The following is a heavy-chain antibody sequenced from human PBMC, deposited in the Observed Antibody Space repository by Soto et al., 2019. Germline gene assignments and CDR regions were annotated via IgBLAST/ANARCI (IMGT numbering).Heavy chain of an antibody. CDR3: ARSEVIPEGCDY. J-gene: IGHJ4*02. CDR1: GYIFTTYA. V-gene: IGHV1-3*01. D-gene: IGHD3-16*02. Sequence: GASVKVSCKASGYIFTTYALHWVRQAPGQRLEWMGWINAGKGNTKYSKKFQDRVTITRDTSASVAYMELSSLASEDTDVYYCARSEVIPEGCDYWGQGTLVNVSS. CDR2: INAGKGNT.